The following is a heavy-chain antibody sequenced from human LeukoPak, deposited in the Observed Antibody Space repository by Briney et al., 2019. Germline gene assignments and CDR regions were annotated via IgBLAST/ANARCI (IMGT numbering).Heavy chain of an antibody. V-gene: IGHV3-9*03. D-gene: IGHD6-13*01. CDR2: ISWNSGSI. Sequence: GGSLRLSCAASGFTFDDYAMHWVRQAPGKGLEWVSGISWNSGSIGYADSVKGRFTISRDNAKNSLYLQMNSLRAEDMALYYCAKDPVAAAGPAFDIRGQGTMVTVSS. J-gene: IGHJ3*02. CDR1: GFTFDDYA. CDR3: AKDPVAAAGPAFDI.